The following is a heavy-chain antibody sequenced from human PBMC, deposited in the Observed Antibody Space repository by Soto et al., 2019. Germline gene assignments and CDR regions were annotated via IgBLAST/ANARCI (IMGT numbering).Heavy chain of an antibody. V-gene: IGHV6-1*01. Sequence: SQTLSLTCAISGDSVSSNSAAWNWIRQSPSRGLEWLGRTYYRSKWYNDYAVSVKSRITINPDTSKNQFSLQLNSVTPEDTAVYYCARGLRQWLPPYYYYYMDVWGKGTTVTVSS. D-gene: IGHD6-19*01. CDR1: GDSVSSNSAA. CDR2: TYYRSKWYN. CDR3: ARGLRQWLPPYYYYYMDV. J-gene: IGHJ6*03.